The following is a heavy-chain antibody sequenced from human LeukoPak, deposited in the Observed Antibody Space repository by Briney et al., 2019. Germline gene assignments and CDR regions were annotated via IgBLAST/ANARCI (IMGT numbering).Heavy chain of an antibody. CDR2: ISGYNGNT. CDR1: GYTFTSYG. J-gene: IGHJ4*02. V-gene: IGHV1-18*01. D-gene: IGHD3-10*01. Sequence: GASMKVSCKASGYTFTSYGITWVRQAPGQGLEWMGWISGYNGNTNYAQKFQDRVTMTTDTSTSTDYMELRSLRSDNTAVYYCARDDNYGSGQPDDWGQGTLVTVSS. CDR3: ARDDNYGSGQPDD.